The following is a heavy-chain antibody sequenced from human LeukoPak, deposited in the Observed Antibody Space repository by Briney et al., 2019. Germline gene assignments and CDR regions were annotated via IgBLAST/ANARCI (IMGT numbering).Heavy chain of an antibody. CDR1: GYRFTNYA. V-gene: IGHV7-4-1*02. J-gene: IGHJ4*02. D-gene: IGHD3-10*01. Sequence: ASVKVSCKASGYRFTNYAMNWVRQAPGQGLEWMGWINTNTGNPTYGQGFTGRFVFSLDTSVSTAYLQIRSLRAEDTAVYYCARNNADGEGRFSYWGQGTLVTVYS. CDR2: INTNTGNP. CDR3: ARNNADGEGRFSY.